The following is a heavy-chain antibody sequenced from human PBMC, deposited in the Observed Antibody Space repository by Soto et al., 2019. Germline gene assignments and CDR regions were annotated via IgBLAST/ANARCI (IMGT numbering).Heavy chain of an antibody. Sequence: GGSLRLSCAASGFTFSSYSMNWVRQAPGKGLEWVSYISSSSSTIYYADSVKGRFTISRDNAKNSLYLQMNSLRAEDTAVYYCARDQMGLEGFSFDYYYYYGMDVWGQGTTVTVSS. V-gene: IGHV3-48*01. CDR2: ISSSSSTI. J-gene: IGHJ6*02. CDR3: ARDQMGLEGFSFDYYYYYGMDV. CDR1: GFTFSSYS. D-gene: IGHD2-8*01.